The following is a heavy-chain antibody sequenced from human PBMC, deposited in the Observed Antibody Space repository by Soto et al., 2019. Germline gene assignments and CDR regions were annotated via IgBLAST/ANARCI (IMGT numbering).Heavy chain of an antibody. Sequence: QVQLVQSGAEVKKPGSSVKVSCKASGGTFSSYAISWVRQAPGQGLEWMGGIIPIFGTANYAQKFQGRVTITADESTGTAYMGLSSLRWEDTAVYYCAGGGGAGIVVVGSFDYWGQGTLVTVSS. V-gene: IGHV1-69*01. J-gene: IGHJ4*02. CDR1: GGTFSSYA. D-gene: IGHD2-15*01. CDR3: AGGGGAGIVVVGSFDY. CDR2: IIPIFGTA.